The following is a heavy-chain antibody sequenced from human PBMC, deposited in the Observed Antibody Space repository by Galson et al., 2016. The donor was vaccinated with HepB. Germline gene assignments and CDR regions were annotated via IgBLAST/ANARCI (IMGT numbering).Heavy chain of an antibody. CDR1: GFTFSNYG. J-gene: IGHJ6*04. Sequence: SLRLSCAASGFTFSNYGMTWVRQAPGKGLEVVSSISRSGDSTDYADSVKGRFTISRDNSKNTLSLQMNSLTADDTAIHYCVKGCTAPAVWGKGTTVTVSS. V-gene: IGHV3-23*01. D-gene: IGHD4/OR15-4a*01. CDR2: ISRSGDST. CDR3: VKGCTAPAV.